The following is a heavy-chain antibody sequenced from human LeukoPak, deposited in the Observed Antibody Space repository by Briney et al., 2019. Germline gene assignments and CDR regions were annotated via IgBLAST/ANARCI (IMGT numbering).Heavy chain of an antibody. D-gene: IGHD5-24*01. CDR2: NNPNSGGT. CDR1: GYTFTGYY. V-gene: IGHV1-2*04. J-gene: IGHJ4*02. Sequence: VKVSCKASGYTFTGYYMHWVRQAPGQGLEWMGWNNPNSGGTNYAQKFQGWVTMTRGTSISTAYMELGRLRSDDTAVYYCARAGTVEMTPLDYWGQGTLVTVSS. CDR3: ARAGTVEMTPLDY.